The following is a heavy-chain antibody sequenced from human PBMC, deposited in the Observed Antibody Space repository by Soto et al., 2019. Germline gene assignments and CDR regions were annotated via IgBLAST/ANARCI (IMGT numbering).Heavy chain of an antibody. Sequence: SETLSLTCTVSGGPFSSASYYWSWVRQPPGKELEWIGDIYYSGTNKYNPSLKSRVTISVDTSKNQFSLKLSSVTAADTAMYYCARASSPYRDLVCVFDPWGQGTLVTVSS. CDR1: GGPFSSASYY. J-gene: IGHJ5*02. CDR3: ARASSPYRDLVCVFDP. V-gene: IGHV4-61*01. CDR2: IYYSGTN. D-gene: IGHD2-21*01.